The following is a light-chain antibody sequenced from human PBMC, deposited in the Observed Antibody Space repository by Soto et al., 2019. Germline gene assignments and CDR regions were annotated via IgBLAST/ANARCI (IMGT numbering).Light chain of an antibody. CDR2: SSF. Sequence: DIEMTQTPSSLSASVGDRVTISCRTSQTINNNLHWYQQRPGKAPKLVIYSSFSLMSWVPPRFTSSGSETAFTLTISSLQPEDFATYFGQQTYITPLTCGQGTRLDIK. J-gene: IGKJ5*01. CDR3: QQTYITPLT. CDR1: QTINNN. V-gene: IGKV1-39*01.